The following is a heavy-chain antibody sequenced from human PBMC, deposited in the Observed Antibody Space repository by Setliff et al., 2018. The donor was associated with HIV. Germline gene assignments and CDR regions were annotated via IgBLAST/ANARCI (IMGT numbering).Heavy chain of an antibody. J-gene: IGHJ4*02. D-gene: IGHD3-16*01. CDR2: IYHSGST. V-gene: IGHV4-38-2*02. CDR1: GYSTSSGYH. CDR3: AREDGMGGYFDY. Sequence: PSETLSLTCSVSGYSTSSGYHWAWIRHPQGKGLEWIGSIYHSGSTYYNPSRKSRVTISVDTSKNQFSLKLNAVTAADTAVYYCAREDGMGGYFDYWGQGTLVTVSS.